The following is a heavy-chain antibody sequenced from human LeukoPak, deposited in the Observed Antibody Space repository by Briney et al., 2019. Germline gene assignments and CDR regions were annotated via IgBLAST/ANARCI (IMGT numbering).Heavy chain of an antibody. V-gene: IGHV3-23*01. J-gene: IGHJ4*02. Sequence: GGSLRLSCAASGFTFSSYAMSWVRQAPGKGLEWVSAISGSGGSTYYADSVKGRFTISRDNSKNTLYLQMNSLRAEDTAVYYCAKGSDDHYYDSSGQNFDYWGQGTLVTVSS. CDR1: GFTFSSYA. D-gene: IGHD3-22*01. CDR2: ISGSGGST. CDR3: AKGSDDHYYDSSGQNFDY.